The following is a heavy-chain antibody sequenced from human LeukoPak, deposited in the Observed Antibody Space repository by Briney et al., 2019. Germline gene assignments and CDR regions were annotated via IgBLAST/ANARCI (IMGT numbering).Heavy chain of an antibody. D-gene: IGHD3-3*01. V-gene: IGHV3-23*01. CDR2: ISGSGGST. Sequence: LRLSCAASGLTCSSYAMSRVRQAPGKGLDWVSAISGSGGSTYYGDSVKGRFTISRDNAKNTLYLQMNSLRAEDTAVYSCADPFADAFDIWGRGTMVTVSS. J-gene: IGHJ3*02. CDR3: ADPFADAFDI. CDR1: GLTCSSYA.